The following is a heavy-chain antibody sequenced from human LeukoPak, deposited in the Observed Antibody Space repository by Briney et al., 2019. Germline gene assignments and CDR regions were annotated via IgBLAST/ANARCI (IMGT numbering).Heavy chain of an antibody. V-gene: IGHV3-48*03. CDR1: GFTFSSYE. J-gene: IGHJ6*03. CDR2: ISSSGSTI. CDR3: ARGYGDWYGGYYYYYYMDV. Sequence: GGSLRLSCAASGFTFSSYEMNWVRQAPGKGLEWVSYISSSGSTIYYADSVKGRFTISRDNAKNSLYLQMNSLRSEDTAVYYCARGYGDWYGGYYYYYYMDVWGKGTTVTISS. D-gene: IGHD4-17*01.